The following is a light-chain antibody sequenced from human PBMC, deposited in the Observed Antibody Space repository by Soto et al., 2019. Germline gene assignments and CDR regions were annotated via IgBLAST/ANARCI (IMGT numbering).Light chain of an antibody. CDR1: QSISNW. V-gene: IGKV1-5*01. Sequence: DIRMTQSPSTLSASVGDTVTISCRASQSISNWVAWYQQKPGRAPKLLISDSSNLEAGVPPRFSGTGSGTQYTLIISGLQPDDSATYYCQQYNSDPYTFGQGNKLQI. CDR2: DSS. J-gene: IGKJ2*01. CDR3: QQYNSDPYT.